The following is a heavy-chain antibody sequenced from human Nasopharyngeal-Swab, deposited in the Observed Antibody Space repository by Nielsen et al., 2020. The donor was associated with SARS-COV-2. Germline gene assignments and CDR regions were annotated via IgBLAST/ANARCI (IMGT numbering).Heavy chain of an antibody. CDR1: VDSDSTNSAA. J-gene: IGHJ4*02. CDR2: TYFRSKWLN. V-gene: IGHV6-1*01. CDR3: ARGSGTYSDYFDY. D-gene: IGHD1-26*01. Sequence: SQTLSLTSAISVDSDSTNSAARTSIRQSPSRGLEWLGRTYFRSKWLNDYAVSVKSRITTNQDTPRNQFSLQMNSVTPEDTAIYYCARGSGTYSDYFDYWGQGTLVSVSS.